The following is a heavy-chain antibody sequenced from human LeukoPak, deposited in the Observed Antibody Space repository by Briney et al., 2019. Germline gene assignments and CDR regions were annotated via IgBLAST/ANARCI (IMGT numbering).Heavy chain of an antibody. J-gene: IGHJ3*02. CDR1: GGTFSRYA. CDR3: ARNMVRGFRPYDSAFDI. Sequence: ASLKVSCKASGGTFSRYAISWVRQAPGQGLEWMGRIIPILGIANYAQKFQGRVTITRDTSASTAYMELSSLRSEDTAVYYCARNMVRGFRPYDSAFDIWGQGTMVTVSS. CDR2: IIPILGIA. D-gene: IGHD3-10*01. V-gene: IGHV1-69*04.